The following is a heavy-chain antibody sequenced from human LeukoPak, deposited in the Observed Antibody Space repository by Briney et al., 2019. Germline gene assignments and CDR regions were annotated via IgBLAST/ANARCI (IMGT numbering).Heavy chain of an antibody. CDR2: ISWNSGSI. CDR3: AKDIGSTSYYGMDV. CDR1: GFTFSSYS. Sequence: GGSLRLSCAASGFTFSSYSMNWVRQAPGKGLEWVSGISWNSGSIGYADSVKGRFTISRDNAKNSLYLQMNSLRAEDTALYYCAKDIGSTSYYGMDVWGQGTTVTVSS. J-gene: IGHJ6*02. V-gene: IGHV3-9*01. D-gene: IGHD5-24*01.